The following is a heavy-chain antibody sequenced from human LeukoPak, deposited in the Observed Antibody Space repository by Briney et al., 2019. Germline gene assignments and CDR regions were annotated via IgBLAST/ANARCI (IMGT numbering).Heavy chain of an antibody. CDR3: ASRAHFWSGPGG. CDR2: IKQDGSEK. J-gene: IGHJ4*02. D-gene: IGHD3-3*02. Sequence: GGSLRLSCTASGFAFSNFWMSWVRQAPGKGLEWVANIKQDGSEKYYADSVKGRFTISRDNAKNSLYLQMNSLRAEDTAVYYCASRAHFWSGPGGWGQGTLVTVSS. CDR1: GFAFSNFW. V-gene: IGHV3-7*01.